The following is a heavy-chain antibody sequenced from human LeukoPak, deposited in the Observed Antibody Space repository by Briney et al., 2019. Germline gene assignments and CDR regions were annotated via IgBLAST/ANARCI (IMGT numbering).Heavy chain of an antibody. Sequence: PSQTLSLTCAVSGGSISSGGYSWSWIRQPPGKGLEWIGYIYYSGSTYYNPSLKSRVTISVDTSKNQISLKLSSVTAADTAVYYCARTDYYDSSGYYSLWGQGTLVTVSS. CDR3: ARTDYYDSSGYYSL. J-gene: IGHJ4*02. D-gene: IGHD3-22*01. CDR2: IYYSGST. CDR1: GGSISSGGYS. V-gene: IGHV4-30-4*07.